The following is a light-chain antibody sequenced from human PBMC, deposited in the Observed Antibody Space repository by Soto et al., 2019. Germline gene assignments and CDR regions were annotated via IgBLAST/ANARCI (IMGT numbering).Light chain of an antibody. V-gene: IGLV2-23*01. CDR3: CSYAGSSTVI. CDR2: EGN. Sequence: QSVLTQPASVSGSPGQSITISCTGTRSDVGKYDLVSWYQQHPGKAPKLIIYEGNKRPSGVSRRFSGSKSGNTASLTISGLQAEDEADYYCCSYAGSSTVIFGGGTKVTVL. J-gene: IGLJ2*01. CDR1: RSDVGKYDL.